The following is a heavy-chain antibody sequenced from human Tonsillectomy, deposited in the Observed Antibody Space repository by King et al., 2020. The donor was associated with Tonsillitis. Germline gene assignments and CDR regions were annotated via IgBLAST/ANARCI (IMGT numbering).Heavy chain of an antibody. CDR1: GYTFTNYA. J-gene: IGHJ3*02. CDR2: INTNTGNP. V-gene: IGHV7-4-1*02. D-gene: IGHD3-9*01. CDR3: ATYYDILTADDAFDI. Sequence: VQLVESGSELKKPGASVKVSCKASGYTFTNYAMNWVRQAPGQGLEWMGWINTNTGNPTYAQGFTGRFVFSLDTSVSTAYLQISSLKAEDTAVYYCATYYDILTADDAFDIWGQGTMVTVSS.